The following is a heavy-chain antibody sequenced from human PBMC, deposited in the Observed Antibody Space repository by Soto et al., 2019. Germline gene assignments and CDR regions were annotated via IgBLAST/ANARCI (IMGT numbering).Heavy chain of an antibody. J-gene: IGHJ4*02. D-gene: IGHD3-22*01. V-gene: IGHV3-15*07. CDR2: IKSKTDGGTT. CDR3: TTDLQYYYDSSGSNFDY. CDR1: GVPFSNAW. Sequence: GGSLRLCCAASGVPFSNAWMNWVRQAPGKGLEWVGRIKSKTDGGTTDYAAPVKGRFTISRDDSKNTLYLQMNSLKTEDTAVYYCTTDLQYYYDSSGSNFDYWGQGTLVTVSS.